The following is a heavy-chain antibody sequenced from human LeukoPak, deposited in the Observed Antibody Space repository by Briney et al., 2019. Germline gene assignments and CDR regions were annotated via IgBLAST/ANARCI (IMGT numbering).Heavy chain of an antibody. CDR1: GYTFTSYG. CDR2: ISAYNGNT. J-gene: IGHJ4*02. Sequence: ASVKVSCKASGYTFTSYGISWVRQAPGQGLEWMGWISAYNGNTNYAQKLQGRVTMTTDTSTSTAYMELSSLRSEDTAVYYCAGTPTRVAAAGTWDYWGQGTLVTVSS. CDR3: AGTPTRVAAAGTWDY. D-gene: IGHD6-13*01. V-gene: IGHV1-18*01.